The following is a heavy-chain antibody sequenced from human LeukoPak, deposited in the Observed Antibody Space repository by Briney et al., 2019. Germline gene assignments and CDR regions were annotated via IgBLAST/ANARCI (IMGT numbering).Heavy chain of an antibody. Sequence: PSETLSLTCTVSGGSISSISYYWGRIRQPPGKGLEWIGSIYYSGSTYYNPSLKSRVTISVDTSKNQFSLKLSSVTAADTAVYYCARGYCSGGSCRLYGLAFDYWGQGTLVTVSS. V-gene: IGHV4-39*01. CDR2: IYYSGST. CDR1: GGSISSISYY. J-gene: IGHJ4*02. CDR3: ARGYCSGGSCRLYGLAFDY. D-gene: IGHD2-15*01.